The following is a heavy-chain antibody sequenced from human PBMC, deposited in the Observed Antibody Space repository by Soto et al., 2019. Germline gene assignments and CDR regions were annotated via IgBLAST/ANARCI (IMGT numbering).Heavy chain of an antibody. J-gene: IGHJ4*02. Sequence: PSETLSLTCAVYGGSFSGYYWTWIRQPPGKGLEWIGEINHSGSTNNNPSFKSRATISVDTSKNQFSLKLSSMTAADTAAYYCARGISMRVLVQGDAPDKYYLDSWGQGTLVTVYS. CDR1: GGSFSGYY. D-gene: IGHD3-22*01. CDR3: ARGISMRVLVQGDAPDKYYLDS. CDR2: INHSGST. V-gene: IGHV4-34*04.